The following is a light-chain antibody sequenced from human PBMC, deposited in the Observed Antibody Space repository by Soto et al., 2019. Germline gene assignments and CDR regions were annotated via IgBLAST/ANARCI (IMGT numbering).Light chain of an antibody. CDR3: QVWDSSRAS. CDR1: NIGGKS. CDR2: DDS. J-gene: IGLJ3*02. Sequence: SYELTQSPSVSVAPGQTASITCGGDNIGGKSVHWYQQRPGQAPVLVVSDDSDRPSGIPERFSGSNSGDTATLTISRVEGGDEADHSCQVWDSSRASFGGGTKLTVL. V-gene: IGLV3-21*02.